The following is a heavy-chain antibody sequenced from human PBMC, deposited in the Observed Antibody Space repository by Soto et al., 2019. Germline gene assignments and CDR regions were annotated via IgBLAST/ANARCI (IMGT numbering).Heavy chain of an antibody. Sequence: GSLRLSCVVSVFPFGANAMSWVRQAPGKGLEWVAGLSNTGRRTSYADSVKGRFNISRDNSENTVYLQLNSLRVEDTAVYYCATEMGATQGPFDNWGQGTLVTVSS. CDR1: VFPFGANA. V-gene: IGHV3-23*01. J-gene: IGHJ4*02. CDR2: LSNTGRRT. D-gene: IGHD1-26*01. CDR3: ATEMGATQGPFDN.